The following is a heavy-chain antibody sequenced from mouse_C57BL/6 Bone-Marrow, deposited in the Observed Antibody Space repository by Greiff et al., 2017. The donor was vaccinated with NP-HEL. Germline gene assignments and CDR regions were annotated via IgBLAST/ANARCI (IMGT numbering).Heavy chain of an antibody. Sequence: DVQLVESGAELVRPGASVKLSCTASGFNIKDDYMHWVKQRPEQGLEWIGWIDPENGDTEYDSKFQGKATLTADTSSNTAYLQLSSLTSEDTAVYYCTWDGYYGGYWYYFDYWGQGTTLTVSS. V-gene: IGHV14-4*01. CDR2: IDPENGDT. CDR3: TWDGYYGGYWYYFDY. J-gene: IGHJ2*01. CDR1: GFNIKDDY. D-gene: IGHD2-3*01.